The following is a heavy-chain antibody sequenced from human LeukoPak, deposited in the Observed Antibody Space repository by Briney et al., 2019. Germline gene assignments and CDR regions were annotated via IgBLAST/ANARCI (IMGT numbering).Heavy chain of an antibody. D-gene: IGHD3-10*01. V-gene: IGHV3-23*01. Sequence: GGSLRLSCAASGFSFSSYAMSWVRQAPGKGLEWVSAISAGGGTTYYTDSVKGRFTISRDNSRKTLYPQVSSLGAEDTAVYYCAKAQGSGNQPFDYWGQGTLVAVSS. CDR3: AKAQGSGNQPFDY. CDR2: ISAGGGTT. CDR1: GFSFSSYA. J-gene: IGHJ4*02.